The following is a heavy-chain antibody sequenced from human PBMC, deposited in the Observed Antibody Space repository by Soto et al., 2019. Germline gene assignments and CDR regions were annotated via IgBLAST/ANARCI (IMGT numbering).Heavy chain of an antibody. CDR2: IYYSGST. J-gene: IGHJ5*02. CDR1: GGSISSGGYY. D-gene: IGHD3-3*01. CDR3: ARERLRNDFWGGYYMGSNWFDP. V-gene: IGHV4-31*03. Sequence: SETLSLTCTVSGGSISSGGYYWSWIRQHPGKGLEWIGYIYYSGSTYYNPSLKSRVTISVDTSKNQFSLKLSSVTAADTAVYYCARERLRNDFWGGYYMGSNWFDPWGQGTLVTVSS.